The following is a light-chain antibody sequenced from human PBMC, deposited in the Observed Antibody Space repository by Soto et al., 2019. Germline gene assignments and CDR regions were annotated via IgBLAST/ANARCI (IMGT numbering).Light chain of an antibody. CDR1: QSISTY. CDR2: AAS. Sequence: DIQMTQSPSSLSASVGDRVTITCRASQSISTYLNWYQQKPGKAPKFLIYAASSLQSGVPSRFSGSASGTDFTLTISSLQPEDFATYYCKQSYRTPWTFGQGTKVEIK. V-gene: IGKV1-39*01. J-gene: IGKJ1*01. CDR3: KQSYRTPWT.